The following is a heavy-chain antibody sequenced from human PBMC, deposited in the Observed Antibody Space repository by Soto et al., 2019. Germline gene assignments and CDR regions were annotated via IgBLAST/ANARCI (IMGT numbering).Heavy chain of an antibody. CDR2: ISTYNGNR. CDR1: GYTFISSG. V-gene: IGHV1-18*01. CDR3: ARSAELTTFDY. J-gene: IGHJ4*02. D-gene: IGHD1-1*01. Sequence: QVQLVQSGAEVKKPGASVKVSCKASGYTFISSGIGITWVRQAPGQGLEWMGWISTYNGNRNYAQKLQGRVTMTTDTSTSTAYMELRSLRSDDTAVYYWARSAELTTFDYWGQGTLVTVSS.